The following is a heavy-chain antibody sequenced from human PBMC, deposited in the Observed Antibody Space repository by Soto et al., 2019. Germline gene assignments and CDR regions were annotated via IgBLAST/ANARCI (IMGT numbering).Heavy chain of an antibody. Sequence: QVQLVESGGGVVQPGRSLRLSCAASGFTFRTYGMHWVRQAPGEGLEWVADISSDATKKHYADSVKGRFTISRDNSKNTLYLQMISLRTEGTAVYYCAKEAPGGWHFFDTWGQGTLVTVSS. J-gene: IGHJ4*02. CDR1: GFTFRTYG. CDR2: ISSDATKK. V-gene: IGHV3-30*18. CDR3: AKEAPGGWHFFDT. D-gene: IGHD6-19*01.